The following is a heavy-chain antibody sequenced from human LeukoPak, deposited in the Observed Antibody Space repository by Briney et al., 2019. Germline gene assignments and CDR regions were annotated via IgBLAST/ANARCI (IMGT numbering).Heavy chain of an antibody. V-gene: IGHV3-23*01. J-gene: IGHJ4*02. CDR2: ISGSGGTT. Sequence: PGGSLRLSCAASGFTFSSYAMTWVRQAPGKGLEWVSAISGSGGTTYYADSVKGRFTISRDNSKNTLYLQMNSLRAEDTAVYYCAKRTSGSYSPCDYWGQGTLVTVSS. CDR1: GFTFSSYA. CDR3: AKRTSGSYSPCDY. D-gene: IGHD1-26*01.